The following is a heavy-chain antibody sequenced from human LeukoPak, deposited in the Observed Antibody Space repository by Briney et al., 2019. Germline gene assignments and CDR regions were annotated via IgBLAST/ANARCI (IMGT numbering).Heavy chain of an antibody. CDR1: AFSFSDYW. Sequence: GGSLRLSCVASAFSFSDYWMQWVRQAPGKGLEWVAHINRNGGITRYADSVKGRFTISRDNAENTMYLQMNSLRVGDTAVYYCARDYHDSNGYYSNAFDHWGQGSLLAVSS. CDR3: ARDYHDSNGYYSNAFDH. CDR2: INRNGGIT. J-gene: IGHJ4*02. V-gene: IGHV3-74*01. D-gene: IGHD3-22*01.